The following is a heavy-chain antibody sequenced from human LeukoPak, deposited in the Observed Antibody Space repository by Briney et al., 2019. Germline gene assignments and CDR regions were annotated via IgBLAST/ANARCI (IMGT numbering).Heavy chain of an antibody. CDR3: AARSSGNPYF. V-gene: IGHV3-7*03. CDR1: GLTLSNYW. D-gene: IGHD1-26*01. J-gene: IGHJ4*02. CDR2: IKQDGSEK. Sequence: GGSLRLSCTASGLTLSNYWMIWVRQAPGKGLQWVAKIKQDGSEKYYVDSVKGRFTISRDNVENSPYLQMNSLRVEDTAVYYCAARSSGNPYFWGQGTLVTVSS.